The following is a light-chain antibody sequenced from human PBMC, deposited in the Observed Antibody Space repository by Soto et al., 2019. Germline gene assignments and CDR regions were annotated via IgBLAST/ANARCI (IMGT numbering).Light chain of an antibody. V-gene: IGKV1-39*01. Sequence: DIQMTQSPSSLSASVGDRVTIPCRASQSISSYLNWYQQKPGKAPKLLIYAASTLQSGVPSRFSGSGSGTDFTLTISSLQPEDFATYYCQQTYITPLTFGGGTKVEIK. CDR2: AAS. CDR1: QSISSY. CDR3: QQTYITPLT. J-gene: IGKJ4*01.